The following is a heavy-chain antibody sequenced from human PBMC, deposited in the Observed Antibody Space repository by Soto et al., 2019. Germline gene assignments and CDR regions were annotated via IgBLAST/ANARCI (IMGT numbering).Heavy chain of an antibody. CDR1: GYTFTGYY. J-gene: IGHJ4*02. Sequence: GASVKVSCKASGYTFTGYYMHWVRQAPGQGLEWMGWINPNSGNTNYAQKLQGRVTMTRDTSTSTAYMELRSLRSDDTAVYYCARDLGPYYYDSSGYYYQVDFDYWGQGTLVTVSS. D-gene: IGHD3-22*01. CDR3: ARDLGPYYYDSSGYYYQVDFDY. V-gene: IGHV1-2*02. CDR2: INPNSGNT.